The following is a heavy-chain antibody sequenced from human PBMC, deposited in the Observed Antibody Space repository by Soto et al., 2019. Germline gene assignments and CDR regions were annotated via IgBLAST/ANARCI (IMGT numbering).Heavy chain of an antibody. Sequence: QITLNESGPTVVRPTETLTLTCRFSGFSLTTSGVGGGWIRQSPGKAPEWLALIYWDDDKRYSASLKSRLTITKDNSKNQVVLTVSDLDPTDTATYYCAHRVLRTVFGLVTTTAIYFDFWGQGTPVAVSS. CDR2: IYWDDDK. J-gene: IGHJ4*02. D-gene: IGHD3-3*01. V-gene: IGHV2-5*02. CDR1: GFSLTTSGVG. CDR3: AHRVLRTVFGLVTTTAIYFDF.